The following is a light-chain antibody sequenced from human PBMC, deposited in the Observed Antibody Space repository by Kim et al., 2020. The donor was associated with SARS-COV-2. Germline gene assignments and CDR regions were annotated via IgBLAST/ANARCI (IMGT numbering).Light chain of an antibody. CDR2: EDN. CDR3: QSYDSSNQV. V-gene: IGLV6-57*01. CDR1: SGSIASNY. Sequence: GKQVTISCTRSSGSIASNYVQWYQQRPGSSPTTVIYEDNQRPSGVPDRFSGSIDSSSNSASLTISGLKTEDEADYYCQSYDSSNQVFGGGTKVTVL. J-gene: IGLJ3*02.